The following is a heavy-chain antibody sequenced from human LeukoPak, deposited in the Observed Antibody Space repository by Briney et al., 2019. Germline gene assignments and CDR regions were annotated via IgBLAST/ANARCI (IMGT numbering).Heavy chain of an antibody. CDR1: GFTFSDYY. D-gene: IGHD3-10*01. CDR2: ISSSGSTI. CDR3: AKALVSYYGSGSYPS. Sequence: GGSLRLSCAASGFTFSDYYMSWIRQAPGKGLEWVSYISSSGSTIYYADSVKGRFTISRDNSKNTLYLQMNSLRAEDTAVYYCAKALVSYYGSGSYPSWGQGTMVTVSS. J-gene: IGHJ3*01. V-gene: IGHV3-11*01.